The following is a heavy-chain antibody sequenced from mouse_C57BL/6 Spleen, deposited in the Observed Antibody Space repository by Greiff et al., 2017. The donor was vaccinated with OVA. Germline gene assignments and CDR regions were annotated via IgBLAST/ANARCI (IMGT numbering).Heavy chain of an antibody. CDR1: GFTFSDYY. J-gene: IGHJ2*01. V-gene: IGHV5-16*01. CDR2: INYDGSST. Sequence: EVKLMESEGGLVQPGSSMKLSCTASGFTFSDYYMAWVRQVPEKGLEWVANINYDGSSTYYLDSLKSRFIISRDNAKNILYLQMSSLKSEDTATYYCARGGYGYDNFDYWGQGTTLTVSS. CDR3: ARGGYGYDNFDY. D-gene: IGHD2-2*01.